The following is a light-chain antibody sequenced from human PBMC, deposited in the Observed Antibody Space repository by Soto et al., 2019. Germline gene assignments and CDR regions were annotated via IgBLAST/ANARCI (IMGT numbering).Light chain of an antibody. CDR3: CTYAGSSTSLYV. CDR2: EGS. V-gene: IGLV2-23*01. Sequence: QSALTQPASVSGSPGQSITISCTGTSSDVGGYNLVSWYQQHPGKAPKLMIYEGSKRPSGVSNRFSGAKSGNTASLPISGLQADDEADYYCCTYAGSSTSLYVFGTGTKLTVL. CDR1: SSDVGGYNL. J-gene: IGLJ1*01.